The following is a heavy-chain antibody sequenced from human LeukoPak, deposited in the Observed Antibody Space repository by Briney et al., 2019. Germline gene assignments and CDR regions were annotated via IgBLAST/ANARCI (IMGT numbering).Heavy chain of an antibody. Sequence: ASVKVSCKASGYTFTNYYIHWVRQAPGQGLEWTGIINPSGGSTSYAQKFQGRVTMTRDTSISTAYMELSRLRSDDTAVYYCAAGRGYCGGGSCYGDDAFDIWGQGTMVTVSS. J-gene: IGHJ3*02. CDR2: INPSGGST. CDR1: GYTFTNYY. CDR3: AAGRGYCGGGSCYGDDAFDI. D-gene: IGHD2-15*01. V-gene: IGHV1-46*01.